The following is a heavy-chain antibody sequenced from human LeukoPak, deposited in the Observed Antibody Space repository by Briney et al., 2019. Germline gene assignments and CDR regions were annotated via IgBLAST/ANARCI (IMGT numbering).Heavy chain of an antibody. V-gene: IGHV1-2*02. CDR1: GYTFTGYY. D-gene: IGHD3-3*01. CDR2: INPNSGGT. Sequence: ASVKVSCKASGYTFTGYYMHWVRQAPGQGLEWMGWINPNSGGTNYAQKFQGRVTMTTDTSTSTAYMELRSLRSDDTAVYYCARCAIYGVVTAEIDYWGQGTLVTVSS. CDR3: ARCAIYGVVTAEIDY. J-gene: IGHJ4*02.